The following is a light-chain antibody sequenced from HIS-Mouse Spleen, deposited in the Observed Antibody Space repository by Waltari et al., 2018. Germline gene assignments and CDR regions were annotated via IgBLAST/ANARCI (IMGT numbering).Light chain of an antibody. CDR1: SSDVGGLNY. V-gene: IGLV2-11*01. Sequence: QSALTQPRSVSGSPGQSVTISCTGTSSDVGGLNYVSWYQQNPGKAPKPMIYDVSKRPSGVPDRFSGSKSGNTASLTISGLQADDEADYYCCSYAGSYTGVFGTGTKVTVL. CDR2: DVS. J-gene: IGLJ1*01. CDR3: CSYAGSYTGV.